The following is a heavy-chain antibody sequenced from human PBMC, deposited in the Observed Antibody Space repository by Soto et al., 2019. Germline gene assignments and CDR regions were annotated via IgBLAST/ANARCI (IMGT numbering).Heavy chain of an antibody. Sequence: QITLKESGPTLVKPTQTLTLTCTFSGVSLSASGVGVGWIRQPPGEALEWLASIYWNDDTRYSPSLKSRLTITKDTSKTQVVLTLTNMDPVDTATYFCAHSRDSDCSSTSCLNWFDPWGQGTLVTVSS. CDR2: IYWNDDT. D-gene: IGHD2-2*01. J-gene: IGHJ5*02. CDR1: GVSLSASGVG. V-gene: IGHV2-5*01. CDR3: AHSRDSDCSSTSCLNWFDP.